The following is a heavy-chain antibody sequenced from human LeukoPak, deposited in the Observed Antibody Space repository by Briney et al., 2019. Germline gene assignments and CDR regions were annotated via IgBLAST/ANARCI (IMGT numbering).Heavy chain of an antibody. Sequence: SETLSLTCTVSGGSISSYYWSWIRQPPGKGLEWIGYIYHSGSTYYNPSLKSRVTISVDRSKNQFSLKLSSVTAADTAVYYCARDLPAATGWFDPWGQGTLVTVSS. CDR2: IYHSGST. CDR1: GGSISSYY. V-gene: IGHV4-59*12. CDR3: ARDLPAATGWFDP. D-gene: IGHD2-2*01. J-gene: IGHJ5*02.